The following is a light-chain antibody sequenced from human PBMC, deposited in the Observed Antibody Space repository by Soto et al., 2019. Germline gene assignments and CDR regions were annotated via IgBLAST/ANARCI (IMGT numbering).Light chain of an antibody. J-gene: IGKJ1*01. V-gene: IGKV3-11*01. CDR3: QQYAGSGT. CDR2: DAS. CDR1: QSVSSY. Sequence: ILLTQSPAALSLSSGGRATLYRRASQSVSSYLAWYQQTPGYAPRILIYDASNRATGIPAMCSGGGAGKVFPLTISRLDPEYVAVYFCQQYAGSGTFGQGTKVDI.